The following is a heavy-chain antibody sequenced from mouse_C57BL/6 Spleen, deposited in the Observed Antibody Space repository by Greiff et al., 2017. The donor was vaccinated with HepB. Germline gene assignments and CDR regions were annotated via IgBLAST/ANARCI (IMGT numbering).Heavy chain of an antibody. Sequence: EVQGVESGGGLVKPGGSLKLSCAASGFTFSDYGMHWVRQAPEKGLEWVAYISSGSSTIYYADTVKGRFTISRDNAKNTLFLQMTSLRSEDTAMYYCASPAVVATPYYFDYWGQGTTLTGSS. CDR2: ISSGSSTI. CDR3: ASPAVVATPYYFDY. D-gene: IGHD1-1*01. CDR1: GFTFSDYG. V-gene: IGHV5-17*01. J-gene: IGHJ2*01.